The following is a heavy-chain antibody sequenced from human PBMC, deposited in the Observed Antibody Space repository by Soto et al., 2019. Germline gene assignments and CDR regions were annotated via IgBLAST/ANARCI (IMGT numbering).Heavy chain of an antibody. CDR2: VAYSGTT. CDR1: PGSISSSY. CDR3: AREAQDYYFDH. Sequence: SETLSLTCTVSPGSISSSYWSWIRQPPGRGLEWIGHVAYSGTTKYNPSLKSRGSISVSTSKRQFSLRLTSVTAADTAVYYCAREAQDYYFDHWGRGILVTVSS. V-gene: IGHV4-59*01. J-gene: IGHJ5*02. D-gene: IGHD1-26*01.